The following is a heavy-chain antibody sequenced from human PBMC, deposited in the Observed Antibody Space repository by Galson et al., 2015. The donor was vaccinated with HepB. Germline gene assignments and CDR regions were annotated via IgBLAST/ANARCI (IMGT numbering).Heavy chain of an antibody. D-gene: IGHD1-26*01. J-gene: IGHJ4*02. V-gene: IGHV1-69*04. CDR1: GDTFSSHA. CDR2: IIPYLVIP. Sequence: SVKVSCKASGDTFSSHAITWVRQAPGHGLEWVGRIIPYLVIPNYAQKFQGRVTITADKSTSTAYLELSSLTPEDTAMYYCARRGGNFDSWGQGTLVTVSS. CDR3: ARRGGNFDS.